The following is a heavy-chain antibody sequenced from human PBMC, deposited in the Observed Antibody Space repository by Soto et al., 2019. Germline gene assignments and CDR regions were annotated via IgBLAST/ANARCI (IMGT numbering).Heavy chain of an antibody. CDR1: GFSLSTSGGG. J-gene: IGHJ5*02. D-gene: IGHD6-13*01. CDR3: ANRHAQQQLVSAWFDP. V-gene: IGHV2-5*02. CDR2: IYWDDDK. Sequence: QITLKESGPTLVKPTQTLTLTCTFSGFSLSTSGGGVGWIRQPPGKALEWLAFIYWDDDKRYSPSLKNRLTITKDTSKNQVVLTTTNTDTLDTATYYCANRHAQQQLVSAWFDPWGQGTLVTVSS.